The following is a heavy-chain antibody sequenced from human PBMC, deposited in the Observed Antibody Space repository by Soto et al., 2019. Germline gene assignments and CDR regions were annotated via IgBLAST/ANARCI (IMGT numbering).Heavy chain of an antibody. V-gene: IGHV4-31*03. CDR2: IYYSGST. J-gene: IGHJ4*02. CDR3: ARGAINSFLITGTADYFDY. Sequence: SEPLSLTCTVSGGSISSGGYYWSWIRQHPGKGLEWIGYIYYSGSTYYNPSLKSRVTISVDTSKNQFSLKLSSVTAADTAVYYWARGAINSFLITGTADYFDYWGQGTLVTVSS. CDR1: GGSISSGGYY. D-gene: IGHD1-20*01.